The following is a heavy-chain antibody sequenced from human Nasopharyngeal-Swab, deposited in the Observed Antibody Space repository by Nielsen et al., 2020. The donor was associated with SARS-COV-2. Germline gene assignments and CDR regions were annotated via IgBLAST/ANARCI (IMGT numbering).Heavy chain of an antibody. CDR1: GGTFSSYA. CDR3: AREPDTAMVNRYYYCYMDV. D-gene: IGHD5-18*01. CDR2: IIPIFGTA. J-gene: IGHJ6*03. Sequence: SVKVSCKASGGTFSSYAISWVRQAPGQGLEWMGGIIPIFGTANYAQKFQGRVTITADESTSTAYMELSSLRSEDTAVYYCAREPDTAMVNRYYYCYMDVWGKGTTVTVSS. V-gene: IGHV1-69*13.